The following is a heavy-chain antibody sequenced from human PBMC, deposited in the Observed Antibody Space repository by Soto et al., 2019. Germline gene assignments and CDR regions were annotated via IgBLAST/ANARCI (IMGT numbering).Heavy chain of an antibody. Sequence: SETLSLTCAVYGGSFSGYYWSWIRQPPGKGLEWIGEINHSGSTNYNPSLKSRVTISVDTSKNQFSLKLSSVTAADTAVYYCARAQHKQQLVTYYYYYYMDVWGKGTTVTVSS. CDR1: GGSFSGYY. D-gene: IGHD6-13*01. CDR2: INHSGST. J-gene: IGHJ6*03. V-gene: IGHV4-34*01. CDR3: ARAQHKQQLVTYYYYYYMDV.